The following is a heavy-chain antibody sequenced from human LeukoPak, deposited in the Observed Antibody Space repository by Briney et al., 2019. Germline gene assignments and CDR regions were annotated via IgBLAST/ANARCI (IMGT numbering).Heavy chain of an antibody. J-gene: IGHJ4*02. CDR1: GYSFTSYW. CDR3: ARQYYDSSGYSFFDY. Sequence: GESLQISCKGSGYSFTSYWIGWVRQKPARGLEWMGIFYPGDSDTRYSPSFQGQVTISADKSISTAYLQWSSLKASDTAMYYCARQYYDSSGYSFFDYWGQGTLVTVSS. CDR2: FYPGDSDT. V-gene: IGHV5-51*01. D-gene: IGHD3-22*01.